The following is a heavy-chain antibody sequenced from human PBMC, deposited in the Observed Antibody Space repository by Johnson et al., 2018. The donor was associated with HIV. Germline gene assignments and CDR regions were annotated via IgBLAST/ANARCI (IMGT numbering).Heavy chain of an antibody. Sequence: QVQLVESGGGLLQPGRSLRLSCAASGFTFSSYAMHWVRQAPGKGLEWVAVISYDGSNKYYADSVKGRFTISRDNSKNTLYLQINSLRAEDTAVYYCAKDLPDLRSYYGSSGPTLDDAFDIWGQGTMVTVSS. D-gene: IGHD3-22*01. CDR1: GFTFSSYA. CDR3: AKDLPDLRSYYGSSGPTLDDAFDI. J-gene: IGHJ3*02. CDR2: ISYDGSNK. V-gene: IGHV3-30-3*01.